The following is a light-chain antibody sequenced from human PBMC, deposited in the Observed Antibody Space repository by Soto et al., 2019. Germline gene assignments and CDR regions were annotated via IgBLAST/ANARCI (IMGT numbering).Light chain of an antibody. CDR1: QSVSRR. CDR3: QQYGGSPIT. V-gene: IGKV3-20*01. Sequence: PGTLSMSPGGRATLSCRASQSVSRRLAWYQQRPGQSPRLLISGASMRASGVPVRFIGSGSGTDFTLTITRLEPEDFAVYYCQQYGGSPITFGLGTRLEIK. CDR2: GAS. J-gene: IGKJ5*01.